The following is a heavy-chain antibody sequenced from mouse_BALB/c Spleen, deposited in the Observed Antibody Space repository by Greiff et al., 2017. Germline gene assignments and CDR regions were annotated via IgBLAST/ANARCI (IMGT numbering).Heavy chain of an antibody. CDR2: ISTYYGDA. V-gene: IGHV1S137*01. CDR1: GYTFTDYA. J-gene: IGHJ3*01. Sequence: QVQLKESGAELVRPGVSVKISCKGSGYTFTDYAMHWVKQSHAKSLEWIGVISTYYGDASYNQKFKGKATMTVDKSSSTAYMELARLTSEDSAIYYCARGGARVWFAYWGQGTLVTVSA. CDR3: ARGGARVWFAY.